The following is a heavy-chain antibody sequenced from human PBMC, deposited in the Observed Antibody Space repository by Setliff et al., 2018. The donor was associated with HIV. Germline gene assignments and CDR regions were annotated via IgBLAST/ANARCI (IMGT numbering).Heavy chain of an antibody. Sequence: LSLTCTVSGGSISSSSYYWDWIRQPPGKGLEWIGSIYYSGSTYYNPSLKSRVTISVDTSKNQFSLRLSSVTAADTAAYYCARRSSSSWYRYWGQGTLVTVSS. D-gene: IGHD6-13*01. CDR3: ARRSSSSWYRY. J-gene: IGHJ4*02. CDR2: IYYSGST. CDR1: GGSISSSSYY. V-gene: IGHV4-39*01.